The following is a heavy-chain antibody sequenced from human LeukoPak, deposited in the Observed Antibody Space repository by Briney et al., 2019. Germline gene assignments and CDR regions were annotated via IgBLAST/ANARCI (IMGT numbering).Heavy chain of an antibody. D-gene: IGHD6-19*01. J-gene: IGHJ6*02. V-gene: IGHV3-23*01. Sequence: GGSLRLSCAASGFTFSSYAMTWVRQAPGKGLEWVSAVSGSGGTTYYADSVKGRFTNSRDNSKNTLYLQMNSLRAEDTAVYYCAKGTVAGTDYYYYGMDVWGQGTTVTVSS. CDR3: AKGTVAGTDYYYYGMDV. CDR1: GFTFSSYA. CDR2: VSGSGGTT.